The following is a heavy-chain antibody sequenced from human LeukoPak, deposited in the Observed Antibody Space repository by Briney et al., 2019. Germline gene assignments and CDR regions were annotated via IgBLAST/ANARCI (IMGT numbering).Heavy chain of an antibody. CDR1: GGTFSSYA. CDR2: IIPIFGTA. V-gene: IGHV1-69*01. J-gene: IGHJ4*02. D-gene: IGHD6-19*01. CDR3: AREAVAGTGGGFDY. Sequence: SVKVSCKASGGTFSSYAISWVRQAPGQGLEWMGGIIPIFGTANYAQKFQGRVTITADESTSTAYMELSSLRSEDTAVYYCAREAVAGTGGGFDYWGQGTLVTVSS.